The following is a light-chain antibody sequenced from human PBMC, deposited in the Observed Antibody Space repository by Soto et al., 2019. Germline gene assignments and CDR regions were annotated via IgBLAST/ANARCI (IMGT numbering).Light chain of an antibody. V-gene: IGLV2-14*01. CDR2: DVS. CDR1: SSDVGGYNY. Sequence: QSALTQPASVSGSPGQSITISCIGTSSDVGGYNYVSWYQQHPGKAPKILIYDVSNRPSGVSNRFSGSKSGNTASLTISGLQAEDEADYYCCSYTSSTTYVFGTGTKVTVL. CDR3: CSYTSSTTYV. J-gene: IGLJ1*01.